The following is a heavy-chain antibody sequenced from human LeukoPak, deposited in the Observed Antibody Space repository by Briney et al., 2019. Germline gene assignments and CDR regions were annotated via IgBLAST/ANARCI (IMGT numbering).Heavy chain of an antibody. CDR1: GYTFTSYD. CDR2: MNPNSGNT. Sequence: ASVKVSCKASGYTFTSYDINWVRQATGQGLEWMGWMNPNSGNTNYAQKLQGRVTMTTDTSTSTAYMELRSLRSDDTAVYYCAAVAGTALFDYWGQGTLVTVSS. J-gene: IGHJ4*02. V-gene: IGHV1-18*01. D-gene: IGHD6-19*01. CDR3: AAVAGTALFDY.